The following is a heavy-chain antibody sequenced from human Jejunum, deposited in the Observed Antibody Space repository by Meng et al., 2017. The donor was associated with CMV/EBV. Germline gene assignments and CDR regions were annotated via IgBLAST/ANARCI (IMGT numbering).Heavy chain of an antibody. D-gene: IGHD3-10*01. J-gene: IGHJ5*02. V-gene: IGHV4-59*01. CDR2: IPHRGTT. Sequence: FIRSYWWSWIRQSPGQGLEWIGSIPHRGTTNRNPSLRSRAIMSVDTSNNQFSLKLTSVTAADTAVYYCARDSYHYGSSTYNWFDPWGQGILVTVSS. CDR3: ARDSYHYGSSTYNWFDP. CDR1: FIRSYW.